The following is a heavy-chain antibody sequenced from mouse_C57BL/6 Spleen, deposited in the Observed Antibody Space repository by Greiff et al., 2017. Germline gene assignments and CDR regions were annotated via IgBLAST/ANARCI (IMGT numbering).Heavy chain of an antibody. CDR2: IDPSDSYT. V-gene: IGHV1-50*01. CDR3: ARKDYGSGYGY. J-gene: IGHJ2*01. D-gene: IGHD1-1*01. CDR1: GYTFTSYW. Sequence: QVQLQQPGAELVKPWASVKLSCKASGYTFTSYWMQWVKQRPGQGLEWIGDIDPSDSYTNYNQKFKGKATLTVDTSSSTAYMQLSSLTSEDSAVYYCARKDYGSGYGYWGQGTTLTVSS.